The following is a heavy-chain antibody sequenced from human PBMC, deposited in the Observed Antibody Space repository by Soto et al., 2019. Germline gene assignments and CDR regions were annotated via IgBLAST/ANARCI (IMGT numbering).Heavy chain of an antibody. CDR1: GFTLSGND. CDR3: ARGGWYASWSSSDC. J-gene: IGHJ4*02. Sequence: QVQLVESGGGVVQPGRSLRLSCAASGFTLSGNDMHWVRQAPGKGPEWVAVMSYDGSRQYYADSVKARSTISRDTSKSTLYLQMNGLTTEDTAVYYCARGGWYASWSSSDCWGQGTLVTVSS. V-gene: IGHV3-30*03. CDR2: MSYDGSRQ. D-gene: IGHD2-2*01.